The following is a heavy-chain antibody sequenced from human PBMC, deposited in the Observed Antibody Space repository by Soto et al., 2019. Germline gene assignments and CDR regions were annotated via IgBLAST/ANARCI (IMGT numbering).Heavy chain of an antibody. J-gene: IGHJ4*02. CDR2: ISSGGGSP. D-gene: IGHD1-26*01. Sequence: EVQLLEAGGGLVQPGGSLKLSCVAPGFTFSDYAMGWFRQAPGKGLEWVSGISSGGGSPYYVDSVKGRFTISRDNSKNTVFLQMNSLRAEDTAVYYCAKGDGRIVPRHFDYWGQGTLVTVSS. CDR3: AKGDGRIVPRHFDY. V-gene: IGHV3-23*01. CDR1: GFTFSDYA.